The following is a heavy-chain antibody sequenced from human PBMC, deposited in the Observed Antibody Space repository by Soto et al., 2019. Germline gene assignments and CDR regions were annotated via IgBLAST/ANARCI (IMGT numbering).Heavy chain of an antibody. V-gene: IGHV1-46*03. CDR3: AREAGDSEAFDI. J-gene: IGHJ3*02. CDR2: INPSGNAT. CDR1: GYTFTRFY. D-gene: IGHD4-17*01. Sequence: QVQLVQSGAEVKKPGASVKVSYQAFGYTFTRFYIHWVRQAPGQGLEWMGIINPSGNATSFAQKFQGRVTTTRDSSTGTVYMDLASLKYDDTAVYYCAREAGDSEAFDIWGQGTVVTVSS.